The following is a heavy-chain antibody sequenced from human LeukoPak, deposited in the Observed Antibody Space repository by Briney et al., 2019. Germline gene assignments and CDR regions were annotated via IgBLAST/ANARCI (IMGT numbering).Heavy chain of an antibody. CDR2: IRYDGSNK. CDR3: AKDGGGHYDSSGYSFDY. CDR1: GFTFSSYG. D-gene: IGHD3-22*01. J-gene: IGHJ4*02. Sequence: GGSLRLSCAASGFTFSSYGMHWVRQAPGKGLEWVAFIRYDGSNKYYADSVKGRFTISRDNSKNTLYLQMNSLRAEDTAVYYCAKDGGGHYDSSGYSFDYWGQGTLVTVSS. V-gene: IGHV3-30*02.